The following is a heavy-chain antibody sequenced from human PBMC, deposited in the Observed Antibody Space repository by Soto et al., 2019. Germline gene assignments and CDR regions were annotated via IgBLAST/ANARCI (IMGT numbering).Heavy chain of an antibody. Sequence: EVELVESGGVLVEPGGSLRLSCAASGFAFTNAWMTWVRQAPGKALEWIGRIRSQIDGGTTDYAGPVKGRFTISRDDSKNTLYLQMKSLKLEDTAVYYCTTVAYGEYVSDYWGQGTLGTVSS. V-gene: IGHV3-15*01. D-gene: IGHD4-17*01. CDR3: TTVAYGEYVSDY. CDR1: GFAFTNAW. CDR2: IRSQIDGGTT. J-gene: IGHJ4*02.